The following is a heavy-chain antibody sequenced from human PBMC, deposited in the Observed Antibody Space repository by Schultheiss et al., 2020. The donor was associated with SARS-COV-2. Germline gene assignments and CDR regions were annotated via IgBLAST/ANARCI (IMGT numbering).Heavy chain of an antibody. CDR3: ARGGYCSSTSCQNWFDP. D-gene: IGHD2-2*01. CDR1: GGSISSYY. CDR2: IYTSGST. V-gene: IGHV4-4*07. J-gene: IGHJ5*02. Sequence: SQTLSLTCTVSGGSISSYYWSWIRQPAGKGLEWIGRIYTSGSTNYNPSLKSRVTISVDTSKNQFSLKLSSVTAADTAVYYCARGGYCSSTSCQNWFDPWGQGTLVTVSS.